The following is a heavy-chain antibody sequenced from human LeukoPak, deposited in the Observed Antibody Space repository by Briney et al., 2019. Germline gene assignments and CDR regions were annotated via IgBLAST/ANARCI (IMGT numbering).Heavy chain of an antibody. CDR3: ASRGSQDDYFDY. CDR1: GFTFSSYA. Sequence: PGGSLRLSCAASGFTFSSYAMHWVRQAPGKGLEWVAVISYDGSNKYYADSVKGRFTISRDNSKNTLYLQMNSLRAEDTAVYYCASRGSQDDYFDYWGQGTPVTVSS. D-gene: IGHD1-26*01. J-gene: IGHJ4*02. V-gene: IGHV3-30-3*01. CDR2: ISYDGSNK.